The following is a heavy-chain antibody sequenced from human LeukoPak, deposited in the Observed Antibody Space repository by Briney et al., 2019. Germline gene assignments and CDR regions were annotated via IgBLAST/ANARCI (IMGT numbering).Heavy chain of an antibody. CDR2: ISSSSSYI. D-gene: IGHD6-19*01. V-gene: IGHV3-21*01. CDR3: AREVDPYSSGWYHFDY. CDR1: GFTFSSYS. J-gene: IGHJ4*02. Sequence: PGGSLRLFCAASGFTFSSYSMNWLRQAPGKGLEWVSSISSSSSYIYYADPVKGRFTISRDNAKNSLYLQMNSLRAEDTAMYYCAREVDPYSSGWYHFDYWGQGTLVTVSS.